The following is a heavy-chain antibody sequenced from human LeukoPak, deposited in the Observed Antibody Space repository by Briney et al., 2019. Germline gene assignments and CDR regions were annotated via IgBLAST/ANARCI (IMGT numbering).Heavy chain of an antibody. D-gene: IGHD3-10*01. CDR1: RFTFNSYA. Sequence: GGSLRLSCAASRFTFNSYAMSWVRQAPGKGLEWVSVIGGSNGITFYVGSVKGRFTISRDNSKDTLYLQMNSLRAEDTAVYYCARTIMIRGGNDYWGQGTLVTVSS. CDR2: IGGSNGIT. J-gene: IGHJ4*02. CDR3: ARTIMIRGGNDY. V-gene: IGHV3-23*01.